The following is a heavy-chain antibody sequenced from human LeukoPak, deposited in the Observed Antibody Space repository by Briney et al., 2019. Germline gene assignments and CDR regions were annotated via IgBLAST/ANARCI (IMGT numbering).Heavy chain of an antibody. J-gene: IGHJ2*01. D-gene: IGHD2-21*02. Sequence: PSETLSLTCIVSGGSISSYYWSWIRQPPGKGLEWIGYIYHSGSTYYNPSLKSRVTIPVDRSKNQFSLKLSSATAADTAVYYCARVPYWGGYCYRYWYFDLRGRGTLVTVSS. CDR2: IYHSGST. CDR3: ARVPYWGGYCYRYWYFDL. CDR1: GGSISSYY. V-gene: IGHV4-59*12.